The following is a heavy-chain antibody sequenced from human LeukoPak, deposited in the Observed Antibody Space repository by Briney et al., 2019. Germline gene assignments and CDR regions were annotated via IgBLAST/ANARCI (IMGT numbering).Heavy chain of an antibody. J-gene: IGHJ6*02. Sequence: ASVKVSCKASGYTFTSYYMHWVRQAPGQGLEWMGIINPSGGSTSYAQKFQGGVTMTRDTSTSTVYMELSSLRSEDTAVYYCAREGYGEYRPRGKGYYYGMDLWAQGTTVSVSS. CDR3: AREGYGEYRPRGKGYYYGMDL. V-gene: IGHV1-46*01. D-gene: IGHD4-17*01. CDR1: GYTFTSYY. CDR2: INPSGGST.